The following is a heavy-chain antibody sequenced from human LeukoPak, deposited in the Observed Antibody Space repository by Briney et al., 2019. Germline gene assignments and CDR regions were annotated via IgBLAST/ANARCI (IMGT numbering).Heavy chain of an antibody. D-gene: IGHD6-13*01. V-gene: IGHV3-9*01. CDR1: GFTFDDYA. Sequence: PGRSLRLSCAASGFTFDDYAMHWVRQAPGKGLEWVSGISWNSGSIGYADSVKGRFTISRDNAKNSLYLQMNSLRAEDRALYYCAKSAAAGYYFDYWGQGTLVTVSS. CDR3: AKSAAAGYYFDY. CDR2: ISWNSGSI. J-gene: IGHJ4*02.